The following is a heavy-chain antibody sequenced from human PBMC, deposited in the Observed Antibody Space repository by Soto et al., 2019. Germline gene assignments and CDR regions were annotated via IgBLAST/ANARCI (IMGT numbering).Heavy chain of an antibody. CDR3: AKGFGCSGGSCYYYYYYGMDV. CDR1: GFTFSSYA. CDR2: ISGSGGST. J-gene: IGHJ6*02. D-gene: IGHD2-15*01. Sequence: GSLRLSCAASGFTFSSYAMSWVRQAPGKGLEWVSAISGSGGSTYYADSVKGRFTISRDNSKNTLYLQMNSLRAEDTAVYYCAKGFGCSGGSCYYYYYYGMDVWGQGTTVTVSS. V-gene: IGHV3-23*01.